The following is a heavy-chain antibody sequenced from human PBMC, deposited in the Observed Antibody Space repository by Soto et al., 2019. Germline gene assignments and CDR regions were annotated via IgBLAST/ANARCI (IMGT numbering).Heavy chain of an antibody. CDR2: ISGSGGST. V-gene: IGHV3-23*01. Sequence: GGSLRLSCAASGFTFSSYAMSWVRQAPGKGLEWVSGISGSGGSTYFADSVKGRFTISRDNSKNTLYLQMNSLRAEDAAVYYCAKSDCSGDCYRGFDPWGQGTLVTVSS. CDR3: AKSDCSGDCYRGFDP. J-gene: IGHJ5*02. CDR1: GFTFSSYA. D-gene: IGHD2-21*02.